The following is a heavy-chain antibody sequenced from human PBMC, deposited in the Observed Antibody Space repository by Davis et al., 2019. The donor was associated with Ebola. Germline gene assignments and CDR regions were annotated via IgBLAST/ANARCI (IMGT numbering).Heavy chain of an antibody. J-gene: IGHJ4*02. D-gene: IGHD5-12*01. CDR3: AKDRAEEPRGYGGPVVND. CDR1: GFTFSIYA. Sequence: GGSLRLSCAASGFTFSIYAMNWVRQAPGSGLEWVSTISGSGGSTFYADSVKGRFTISRDKSKNTLYLQMNSLRAEDTAIYYCAKDRAEEPRGYGGPVVNDWGQGTLVTVSS. V-gene: IGHV3-23*01. CDR2: ISGSGGST.